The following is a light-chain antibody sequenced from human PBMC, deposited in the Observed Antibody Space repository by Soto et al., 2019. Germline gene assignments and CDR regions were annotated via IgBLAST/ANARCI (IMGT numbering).Light chain of an antibody. CDR1: SPNIGAGYE. Sequence: QSALTQPSSVSGGPGQRVTISCTGSSPNIGAGYEVHWYQQLPGTAPKLLIYGNNNRPSGVPDRFSGSKSGTSASLAITGFQAEDEADYYCQSYDSSLSGYVFGIGTKVTVL. CDR2: GNN. V-gene: IGLV1-40*01. J-gene: IGLJ1*01. CDR3: QSYDSSLSGYV.